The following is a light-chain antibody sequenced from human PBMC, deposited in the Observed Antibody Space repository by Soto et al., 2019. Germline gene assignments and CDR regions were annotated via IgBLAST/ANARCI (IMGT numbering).Light chain of an antibody. CDR1: QSVSTNY. CDR3: QQYGISPWT. Sequence: EIVLTQSPGTLSLSPGERATLSCRASQSVSTNYLAWYQQKPGLAPRLLIYGASFRATGIPDRFSGSGSGTDFTLTISRLEPEDFAVYYCQQYGISPWTFGQGTKVEFK. CDR2: GAS. V-gene: IGKV3-20*01. J-gene: IGKJ1*01.